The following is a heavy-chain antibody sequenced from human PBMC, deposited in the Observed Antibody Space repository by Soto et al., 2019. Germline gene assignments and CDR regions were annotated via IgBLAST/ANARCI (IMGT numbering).Heavy chain of an antibody. CDR2: IYPGDSDT. CDR3: ARRGYCSGGSCYSGFWYFDL. V-gene: IGHV5-51*01. Sequence: GDSLKISCKGSGYSFSTYWIGWVRQMPGKGLEWMGIIYPGDSDTRYNPSFQGQVTISADKSITTAYLQWNSLKASDTAIYYCARRGYCSGGSCYSGFWYFDLWGRGTLVTVSS. D-gene: IGHD2-15*01. J-gene: IGHJ2*01. CDR1: GYSFSTYW.